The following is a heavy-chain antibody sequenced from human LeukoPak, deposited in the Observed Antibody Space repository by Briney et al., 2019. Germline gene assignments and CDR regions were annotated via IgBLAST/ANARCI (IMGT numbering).Heavy chain of an antibody. CDR1: GFTFNICA. J-gene: IGHJ4*02. V-gene: IGHV3-23*01. Sequence: GGSLGLSCEASGFTFNICAMSWVRQAPGKGLEWVLAISESGSGTYYADSVKGRFTISRDNSKDTLYLQMNSLRVDDTALYYCAKGVFGVNRAFDYWGQGTLVTVSS. CDR2: ISESGSGT. D-gene: IGHD3-3*01. CDR3: AKGVFGVNRAFDY.